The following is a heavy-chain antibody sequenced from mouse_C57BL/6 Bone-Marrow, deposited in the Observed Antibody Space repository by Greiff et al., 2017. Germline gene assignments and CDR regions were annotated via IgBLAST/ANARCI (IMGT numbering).Heavy chain of an antibody. Sequence: VQLQQSGAELVKPGASVKLSCKASGYTFTSYWMHWVKQRPGRGLEWIGRIDPNSGGTKYNEKFKSKATLTVDKPSSTAYMQLSSLTSEDSAVYYCARRRITTVGYFDYWGQGTTLTVSS. CDR2: IDPNSGGT. D-gene: IGHD1-1*01. CDR1: GYTFTSYW. J-gene: IGHJ2*01. CDR3: ARRRITTVGYFDY. V-gene: IGHV1-72*01.